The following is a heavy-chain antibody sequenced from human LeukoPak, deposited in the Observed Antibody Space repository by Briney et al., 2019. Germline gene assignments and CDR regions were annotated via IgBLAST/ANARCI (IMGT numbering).Heavy chain of an antibody. V-gene: IGHV3-30*04. CDR1: GEIFSGHA. J-gene: IGHJ5*02. D-gene: IGHD3-10*01. CDR3: ARELGHYGLDP. CDR2: ISYDGSRM. Sequence: PGGSLRLSCEPSGEIFSGHAMHWVRQAPGKGLEWVALISYDGSRMYFAESVKGRFTISRDNSKSTLYLQMNSLRTEDTAVYYCARELGHYGLDPWGQGTLVTVSS.